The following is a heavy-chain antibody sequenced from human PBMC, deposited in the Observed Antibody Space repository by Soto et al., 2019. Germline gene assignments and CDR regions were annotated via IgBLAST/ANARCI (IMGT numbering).Heavy chain of an antibody. CDR2: IDPSDSQT. CDR1: GYSFAGYW. J-gene: IGHJ4*02. Sequence: GESLKISCKGSGYSFAGYWITWVRQKPGKGLEWMGRIDPSDSQTHYSPSSRGHVTISVTKSITTVFLQWSSLRASDTAMYYCARQIYDSDTGPNFQYYFDSWGQGTPVTVSS. V-gene: IGHV5-10-1*01. D-gene: IGHD3-22*01. CDR3: ARQIYDSDTGPNFQYYFDS.